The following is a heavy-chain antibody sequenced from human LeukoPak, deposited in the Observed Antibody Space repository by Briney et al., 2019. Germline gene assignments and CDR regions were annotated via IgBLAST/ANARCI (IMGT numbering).Heavy chain of an antibody. D-gene: IGHD4-11*01. CDR3: ARQLTTLRGFDI. CDR2: IYPGDSDT. Sequence: GESLKISCQGSGFTFTTSWIGWVRQLPGKGLEWMGNIYPGDSDTRYSPSFQGQVTISADKSINTAYLQWTSLKASDTAMYYCARQLTTLRGFDIWGQGTMVTASS. J-gene: IGHJ3*02. V-gene: IGHV5-51*01. CDR1: GFTFTTSW.